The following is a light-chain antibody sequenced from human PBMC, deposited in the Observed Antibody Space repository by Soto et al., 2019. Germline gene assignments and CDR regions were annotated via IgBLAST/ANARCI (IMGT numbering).Light chain of an antibody. CDR3: QQYNSYLYT. Sequence: DIQMTQSPSTLSASVGDRVTITCRASQSISSWLAWYQQKPGKAPKLLIYKASSLESGVPSRFSRSGSGTEFTLNISSLQTDDFATYDCQQYNSYLYTFGQGTKLEIK. J-gene: IGKJ2*01. V-gene: IGKV1-5*03. CDR1: QSISSW. CDR2: KAS.